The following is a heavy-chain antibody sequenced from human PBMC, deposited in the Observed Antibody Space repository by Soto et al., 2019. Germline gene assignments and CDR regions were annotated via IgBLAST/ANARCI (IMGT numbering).Heavy chain of an antibody. CDR3: AGPGYSSQDD. D-gene: IGHD5-18*01. CDR2: IRDTXDGT. V-gene: IGHV3-23*01. CDR1: GFTFSSFA. Sequence: PGGSLRLSCAASGFTFSSFALSWVRQSPGKRVELVSAIRDTXDGTKYADSVKGRFTISRDNSKNTLYLQMNSLRAEDTAVYDCAGPGYSSQDDWGQGALVTVSS. J-gene: IGHJ4*02.